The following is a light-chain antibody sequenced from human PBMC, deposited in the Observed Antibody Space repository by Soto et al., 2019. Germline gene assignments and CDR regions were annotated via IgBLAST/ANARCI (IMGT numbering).Light chain of an antibody. Sequence: QSVLTQPPSVSGAPGQRVTLSCTGSSSNIGAGYDVHWYQQLPGTAPKLLIYGNNNRPSGVPDRFSGSKSGTSASLAITGLQAEDEADYYCQSYDSSLSGSVFGGGTKVTVL. CDR3: QSYDSSLSGSV. CDR1: SSNIGAGYD. J-gene: IGLJ2*01. CDR2: GNN. V-gene: IGLV1-40*01.